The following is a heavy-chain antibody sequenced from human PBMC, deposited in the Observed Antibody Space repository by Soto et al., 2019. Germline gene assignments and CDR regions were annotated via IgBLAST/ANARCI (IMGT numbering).Heavy chain of an antibody. J-gene: IGHJ6*03. D-gene: IGHD2-2*01. CDR3: ARRDTEVAPAAMDYYYSYMDV. CDR2: ISAYNGNT. Sequence: GASVKVSCKASGYTFTSYGISWVRQAPGQGLEWMGWISAYNGNTNYAQKLQGRVTMTTDTSTSTAYMELRSLRSDDTAVYYCARRDTEVAPAAMDYYYSYMDVWGKGTTVTVSS. V-gene: IGHV1-18*01. CDR1: GYTFTSYG.